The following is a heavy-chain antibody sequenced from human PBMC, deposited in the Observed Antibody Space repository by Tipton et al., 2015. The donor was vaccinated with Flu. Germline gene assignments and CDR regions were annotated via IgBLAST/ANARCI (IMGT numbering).Heavy chain of an antibody. CDR1: GGSLSGYY. D-gene: IGHD6-19*01. J-gene: IGHJ4*02. Sequence: TLSLTCNVSGGSLSGYYWSWIRQPAGKGLEWIGRIYTIWNANYSPSLKSRVTMSVDTSKNQFSLKLSSMTAADTTVYYCARGQENSGWRYFDYWGQGTLNTVSS. CDR3: ARGQENSGWRYFDY. CDR2: IYTIWNA. V-gene: IGHV4-4*07.